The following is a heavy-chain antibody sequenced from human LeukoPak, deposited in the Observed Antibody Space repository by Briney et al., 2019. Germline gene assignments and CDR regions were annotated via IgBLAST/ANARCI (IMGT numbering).Heavy chain of an antibody. CDR2: IFYTGAT. Sequence: PSETLSLTCTVSGGSISTTSYYWGWIRQPPGKGLEWIGSIFYTGATYYSPSLKSRVTISVDTSTNQFSLRLTSVIAADTAVYYCARRPYSGNDYFDSWGQGTLVTVSS. CDR3: ARRPYSGNDYFDS. J-gene: IGHJ4*02. D-gene: IGHD5-12*01. CDR1: GGSISTTSYY. V-gene: IGHV4-39*01.